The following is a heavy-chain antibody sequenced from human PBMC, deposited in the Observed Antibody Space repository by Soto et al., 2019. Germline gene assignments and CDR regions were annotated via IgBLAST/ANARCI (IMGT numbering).Heavy chain of an antibody. CDR1: GGSISSGDYY. D-gene: IGHD5-18*01. CDR2: IYYSGST. V-gene: IGHV4-30-4*01. CDR3: ARDGYSTGFDY. J-gene: IGHJ4*02. Sequence: PSETLSLTCTVSGGSISSGDYYWSWIRQPPGKGLEWIGYIYYSGSTYYNPSLKSRVTISVDTSKNQFSLKLISVTAADTAVYYCARDGYSTGFDYWGQGTLVTVSS.